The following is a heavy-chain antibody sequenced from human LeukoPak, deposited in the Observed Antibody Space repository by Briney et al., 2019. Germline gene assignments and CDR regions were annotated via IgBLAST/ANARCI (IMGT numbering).Heavy chain of an antibody. CDR1: GVSVSRGSYY. D-gene: IGHD2-2*01. CDR3: ARGISTTWNNYYYGLDV. V-gene: IGHV4-61*01. CDR2: ISFRGRT. J-gene: IGHJ6*02. Sequence: SETLSLTCTVSGVSVSRGSYYWNWIRQPPGKGLEWIGYISFRGRTNYSPSLKSRVTISVDTSKTQSSLKLSSVTAADTAVYYCARGISTTWNNYYYGLDVWGQGTTVTVSS.